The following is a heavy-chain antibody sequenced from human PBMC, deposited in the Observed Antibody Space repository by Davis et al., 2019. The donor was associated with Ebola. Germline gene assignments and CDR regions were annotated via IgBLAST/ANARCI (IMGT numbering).Heavy chain of an antibody. J-gene: IGHJ3*02. CDR2: IKQDGSEK. Sequence: GESLKISCAASGFTFSSYWMSWVRQAPGKGLEWVANIKQDGSEKYYVDSVKGRFTTSRDNAKNSLYLQMNSLRAEDTAVYYCAREVVTQTDDAFDIWGQGTMVTVSS. CDR3: AREVVTQTDDAFDI. CDR1: GFTFSSYW. D-gene: IGHD3-22*01. V-gene: IGHV3-7*01.